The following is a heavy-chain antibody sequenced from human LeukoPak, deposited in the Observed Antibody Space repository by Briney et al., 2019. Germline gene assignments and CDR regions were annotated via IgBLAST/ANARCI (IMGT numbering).Heavy chain of an antibody. Sequence: GGSLRLSCVASGFTFSGYDIHWVRQAPGKGLEWVTLISYDGSNKYYADSVKGRFTISRDNAKNSLYLQMNSLRAEDTAVYYCARLRRDGYSLVFDYWGQGTLVTVSS. CDR3: ARLRRDGYSLVFDY. D-gene: IGHD5-24*01. V-gene: IGHV3-30*03. CDR1: GFTFSGYD. J-gene: IGHJ4*02. CDR2: ISYDGSNK.